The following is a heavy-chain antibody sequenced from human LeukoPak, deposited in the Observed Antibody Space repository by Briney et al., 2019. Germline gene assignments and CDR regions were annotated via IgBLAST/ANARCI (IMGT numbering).Heavy chain of an antibody. J-gene: IGHJ4*02. CDR1: GGSFSGYH. CDR2: INHSGST. D-gene: IGHD5-24*01. V-gene: IGHV4-34*01. CDR3: ATRERYFFDY. Sequence: SETLSLTCAVYGGSFSGYHWSWIRQPPGKGLEWIGEINHSGSTNYNPSLKGRLTMSVDTSKNQFSLKLTSVTAADTAVYYCATRERYFFDYWGQGTLVTVSS.